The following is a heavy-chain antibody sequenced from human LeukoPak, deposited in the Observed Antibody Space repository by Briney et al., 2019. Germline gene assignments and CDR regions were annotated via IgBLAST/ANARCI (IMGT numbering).Heavy chain of an antibody. D-gene: IGHD6-13*01. CDR2: ISGSGGST. V-gene: IGHV3-23*01. CDR3: ANLIAAAELDY. CDR1: GFTFSSYA. J-gene: IGHJ4*02. Sequence: GGSLRLSCAASGFTFSSYAMSWVRQAPGKGLEWVSAISGSGGSTYYADSVKGRFTISRDNSKNTLYLQMNSLRAEDTTVYYCANLIAAAELDYWGQGTLVTVSS.